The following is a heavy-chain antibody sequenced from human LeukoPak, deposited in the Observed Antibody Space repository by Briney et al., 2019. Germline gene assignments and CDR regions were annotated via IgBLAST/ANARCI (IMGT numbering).Heavy chain of an antibody. Sequence: ASVKVSCTASGYTFTSYDINWVRQATGQGLEWMGWMNPNSGNTGYAQKFQGRVTITRNTSISTAYMELSSLRSEDTAVYYCARADYYGSGSYLYYMDVWGKGTTVTVSS. CDR2: MNPNSGNT. CDR1: GYTFTSYD. CDR3: ARADYYGSGSYLYYMDV. V-gene: IGHV1-8*03. J-gene: IGHJ6*03. D-gene: IGHD3-10*01.